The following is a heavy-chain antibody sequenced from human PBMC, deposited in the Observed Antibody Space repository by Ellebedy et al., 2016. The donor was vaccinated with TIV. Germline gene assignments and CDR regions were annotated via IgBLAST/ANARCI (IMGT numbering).Heavy chain of an antibody. CDR2: INPFSGGT. J-gene: IGHJ4*02. CDR3: ARNGDNFGLFDY. D-gene: IGHD5-18*01. Sequence: AASVKVSCKTSGYSFTTYYLYWVRQAPGQGLEYMGMINPFSGGTTYAHKFQGRVTMTRDTSTSTIYMELSSLTSEDTAVYYCARNGDNFGLFDYWGQGTLVTVSS. V-gene: IGHV1-46*01. CDR1: GYSFTTYY.